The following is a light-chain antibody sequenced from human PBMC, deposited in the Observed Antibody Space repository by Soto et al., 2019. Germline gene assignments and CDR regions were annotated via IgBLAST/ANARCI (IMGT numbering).Light chain of an antibody. CDR3: SSYAGSNYV. Sequence: FVLTQPPSAAGSPGQSVTLSCTGTSIDVGGYNYVSWYQQHPGKAPKLMIYEVSKRPSGVPDRFSGSKSGNTASLTVSGLQAEDEADYYCSSYAGSNYVFGTGTKVTVL. J-gene: IGLJ1*01. CDR2: EVS. CDR1: SIDVGGYNY. V-gene: IGLV2-8*01.